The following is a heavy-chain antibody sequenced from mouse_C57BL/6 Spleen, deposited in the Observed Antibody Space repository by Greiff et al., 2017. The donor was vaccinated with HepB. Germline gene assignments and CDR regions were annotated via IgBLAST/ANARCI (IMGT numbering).Heavy chain of an antibody. Sequence: VKLMESGPGLVQPSQSLSITCTVSGFSLTSYGVHWVRQSPGKGLEWLGVIWSGGSTDYNAAFISRLSISKDNSKSKVFFKMNSLQADDTAIYYCAKITTVPYWYFDVWGTGTTVTVSS. CDR1: GFSLTSYG. CDR2: IWSGGST. CDR3: AKITTVPYWYFDV. V-gene: IGHV2-2*01. J-gene: IGHJ1*03. D-gene: IGHD1-1*01.